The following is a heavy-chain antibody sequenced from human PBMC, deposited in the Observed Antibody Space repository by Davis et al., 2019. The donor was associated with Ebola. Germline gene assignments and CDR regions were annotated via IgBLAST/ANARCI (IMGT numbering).Heavy chain of an antibody. Sequence: GESLKISCAASGFTFSGSAMHWVRQASGKGLEWVGRIRSKANSYATAYAASVKGRFTISRDDSKNTAYLQMNSLRAEDTAVYYCAREAGPVWFDYWGQGTLVTVSS. V-gene: IGHV3-73*01. CDR1: GFTFSGSA. CDR2: IRSKANSYAT. CDR3: AREAGPVWFDY. D-gene: IGHD6-19*01. J-gene: IGHJ4*02.